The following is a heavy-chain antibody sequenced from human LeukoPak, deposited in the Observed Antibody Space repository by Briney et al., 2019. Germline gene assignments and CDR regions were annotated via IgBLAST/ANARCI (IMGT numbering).Heavy chain of an antibody. D-gene: IGHD6-6*01. J-gene: IGHJ4*02. Sequence: GGSLRLSCAASEFTFSNAWMSWVRQAPGKGLEWVGRIKSRTDGGTTDYAAPVKGRFTISRDDSKNTLYLQMNSLKTEDTAVYYCTTGKQLAPGGGADYWGQGTLVTVSS. CDR2: IKSRTDGGTT. V-gene: IGHV3-15*01. CDR3: TTGKQLAPGGGADY. CDR1: EFTFSNAW.